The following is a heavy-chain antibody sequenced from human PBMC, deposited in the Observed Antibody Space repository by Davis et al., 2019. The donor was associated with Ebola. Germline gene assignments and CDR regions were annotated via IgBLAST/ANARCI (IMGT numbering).Heavy chain of an antibody. CDR1: GFTFSSFV. J-gene: IGHJ4*02. CDR2: ISYDGSNK. CDR3: ARDSGWYRFDY. Sequence: GESLKISCVASGFTFSSFVMHWVRQAPGKGLEWVAVISYDGSNKYHADSVKGRFTMSRDNAKNSLYLQMNSLRAEDTAVYYCARDSGWYRFDYWGQGTLVTVSS. D-gene: IGHD6-19*01. V-gene: IGHV3-30*03.